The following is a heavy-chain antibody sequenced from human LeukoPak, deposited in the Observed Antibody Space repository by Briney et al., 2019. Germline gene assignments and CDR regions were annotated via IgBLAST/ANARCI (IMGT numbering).Heavy chain of an antibody. CDR1: GFTFSSYV. CDR2: ISGSGGTT. V-gene: IGHV3-23*01. J-gene: IGHJ4*02. CDR3: AKDRSTTVTTKGGPRRSFDY. D-gene: IGHD4-17*01. Sequence: GGSLRLSCAASGFTFSSYVMSWVRQAPGKGLDWVSVISGSGGTTYYADSVKGRFTISRDNSKNTLYLQMNSLRAEDTAIYYWAKDRSTTVTTKGGPRRSFDYWGLGTLVTVSS.